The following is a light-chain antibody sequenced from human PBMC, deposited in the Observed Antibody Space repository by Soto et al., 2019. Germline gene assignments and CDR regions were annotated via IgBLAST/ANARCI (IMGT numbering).Light chain of an antibody. CDR3: QHYGNSRWT. Sequence: EIVLTQSPGTLSLSPGERATLSCRASQSVNSRYLAWYQQKPGQAPRLLISGASTRATGIPDRFSGSGSGTDFTLTISRREPEDVAVYYCQHYGNSRWTFGQGTKVEIK. CDR1: QSVNSRY. CDR2: GAS. J-gene: IGKJ1*01. V-gene: IGKV3-20*01.